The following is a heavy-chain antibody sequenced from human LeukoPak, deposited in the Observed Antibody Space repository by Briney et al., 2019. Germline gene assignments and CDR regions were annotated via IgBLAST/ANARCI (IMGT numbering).Heavy chain of an antibody. V-gene: IGHV4-34*01. D-gene: IGHD5-24*01. CDR2: INHSGST. CDR3: ARRSLHPYYYNGMDV. Sequence: SETLSLTCAVYGGSFSGYYWSWIRQPPGKGLEWIGEINHSGSTNYNPSLKSRVTISVDTSKNQFSLKLSSVTAADTAVYYCARRSLHPYYYNGMDVWGQGTTVTVSS. J-gene: IGHJ6*02. CDR1: GGSFSGYY.